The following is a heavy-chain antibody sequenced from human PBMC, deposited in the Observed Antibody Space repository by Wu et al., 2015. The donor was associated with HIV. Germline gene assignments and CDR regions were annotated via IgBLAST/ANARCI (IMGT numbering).Heavy chain of an antibody. Sequence: QVQLVQSGAEVKKPGSSVKVSCRASGGTFSSYAISWVRQAPGQGLEWMGGIIPIFGTANYAQKFQGRVTITTDESTSTAYMELRSLRSDDTAVYYCARYEGSYQPVPAASFDYWGQGTLVTVSS. V-gene: IGHV1-69*05. D-gene: IGHD3-10*01. CDR3: ARYEGSYQPVPAASFDY. J-gene: IGHJ4*02. CDR2: IIPIFGTA. CDR1: GGTFSSYA.